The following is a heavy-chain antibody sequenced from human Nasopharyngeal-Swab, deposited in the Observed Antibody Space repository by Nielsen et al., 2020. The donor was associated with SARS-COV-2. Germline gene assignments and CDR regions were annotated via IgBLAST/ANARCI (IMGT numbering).Heavy chain of an antibody. D-gene: IGHD6-13*01. Sequence: GGSLRLSCAASGLTFDNHWMTWVRQAPGKGLEWVATIKPDGSEKYSVDSVKGRFTISRDNAKNSLYLQVNSLRAEDTAVYFCARDLSWNFDYWGQGTLITVSS. CDR3: ARDLSWNFDY. CDR1: GLTFDNHW. V-gene: IGHV3-7*01. CDR2: IKPDGSEK. J-gene: IGHJ4*02.